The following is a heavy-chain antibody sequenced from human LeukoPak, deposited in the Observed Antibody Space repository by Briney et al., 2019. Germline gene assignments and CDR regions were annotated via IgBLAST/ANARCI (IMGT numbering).Heavy chain of an antibody. J-gene: IGHJ4*02. D-gene: IGHD4-17*01. CDR1: GFTFSSYG. CDR2: IWYDGSNK. Sequence: PGGSLRLSCAASGFTFSSYGMHWVRQAPGKGLEWVAVIWYDGSNKYYADSVKGRFTISRDNSKNTLYLQMNSLRAEGTAVYYCATETTVTTGGDYWGQGTLVTVSS. V-gene: IGHV3-33*01. CDR3: ATETTVTTGGDY.